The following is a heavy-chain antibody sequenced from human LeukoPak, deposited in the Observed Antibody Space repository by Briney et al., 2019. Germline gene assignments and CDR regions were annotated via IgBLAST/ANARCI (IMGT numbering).Heavy chain of an antibody. CDR1: GGSLSSSRYF. Sequence: PSAPLSLPCSVSGGSLSSSRYFWAWIRPPPGKGLDWIGSIYNSGTTHYTASLKSRVSMSLDRSRNQFSLRLNSVTAADTAVYYCARGYGYYLGQFDPWGQGTLVTVSS. CDR3: ARGYGYYLGQFDP. CDR2: IYNSGTT. V-gene: IGHV4-39*07. J-gene: IGHJ5*02. D-gene: IGHD3-22*01.